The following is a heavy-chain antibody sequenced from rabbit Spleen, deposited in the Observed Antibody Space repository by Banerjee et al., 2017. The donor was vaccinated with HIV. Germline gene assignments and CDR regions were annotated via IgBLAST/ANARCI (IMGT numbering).Heavy chain of an antibody. V-gene: IGHV1S45*01. J-gene: IGHJ4*01. CDR3: ARDDHGGGLFYFDL. Sequence: QEQLVESGRGLVKPGGSLTLTCTASGFSFSNSYWICWVRQAPGKGLEWIACIYGGSSGSTRYATWAKGRFTISKASTTVTLQMTSLTAADMATYFCARDDHGGGLFYFDLWGPGTLVTVS. CDR2: IYGGSSGST. CDR1: GFSFSNSYW. D-gene: IGHD2-1*01.